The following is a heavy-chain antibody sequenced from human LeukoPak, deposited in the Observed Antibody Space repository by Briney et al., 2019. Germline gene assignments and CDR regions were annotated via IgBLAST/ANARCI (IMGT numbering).Heavy chain of an antibody. CDR1: GFTFGDYA. CDR2: IRSKAYGGTT. D-gene: IGHD5-24*01. Sequence: GRSLRLSCTASGFTFGDYAMSWFRQAPGKGLEWVGFIRSKAYGGTTEYAASVKGRFTISRDDSKSIAYLQMNSLKTEDTAVYYCTRDRRGWLQLYFDYWGQGTLVTVSS. CDR3: TRDRRGWLQLYFDY. J-gene: IGHJ4*02. V-gene: IGHV3-49*03.